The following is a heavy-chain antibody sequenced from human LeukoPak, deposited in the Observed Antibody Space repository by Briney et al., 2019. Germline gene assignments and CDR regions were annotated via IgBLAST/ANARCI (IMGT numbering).Heavy chain of an antibody. CDR2: ISWNSGSI. CDR3: AKGRDYYDSSGPLDY. Sequence: GRSLRLSCAASGFTFDDYAMHWVRQAPGKGLEWVSGISWNSGSIGYADSVKGRFTISRDNAKHSLYLQMNSLRAEDTALYYCAKGRDYYDSSGPLDYWGQGTLVTVSS. CDR1: GFTFDDYA. V-gene: IGHV3-9*01. J-gene: IGHJ4*02. D-gene: IGHD3-22*01.